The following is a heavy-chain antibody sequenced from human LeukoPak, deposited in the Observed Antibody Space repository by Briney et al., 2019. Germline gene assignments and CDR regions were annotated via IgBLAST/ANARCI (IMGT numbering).Heavy chain of an antibody. V-gene: IGHV4-39*07. CDR1: GGSIIGSSYY. J-gene: IGHJ6*03. CDR3: ARDRFDDSSGYYYHYYYYMDV. D-gene: IGHD3-22*01. CDR2: IYYSGST. Sequence: SETLSLTCTVSGGSIIGSSYYWDWIRQPPGKGLEWIGSIYYSGSTYYNPSLKSRVTISVDTSKSQFSLKVSSVTAADTAVYYCARDRFDDSSGYYYHYYYYMDVWGKGTTVTVSS.